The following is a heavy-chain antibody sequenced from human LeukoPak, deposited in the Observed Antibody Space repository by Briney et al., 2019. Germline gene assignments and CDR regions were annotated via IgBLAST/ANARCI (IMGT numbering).Heavy chain of an antibody. CDR1: RFTLNTYA. CDR3: ARTVVEVRGASDVYDI. D-gene: IGHD2-2*01. CDR2: ISGSGGTT. J-gene: IGHJ3*02. V-gene: IGHV3-23*01. Sequence: PGGSLRLSCAASRFTLNTYAMSWVRQAPGKGLEWVSAISGSGGTTSYADSVKGRFTISRDNAKNSVDLQMSSLRAEDTALYYCARTVVEVRGASDVYDIWGQGTMVTVSS.